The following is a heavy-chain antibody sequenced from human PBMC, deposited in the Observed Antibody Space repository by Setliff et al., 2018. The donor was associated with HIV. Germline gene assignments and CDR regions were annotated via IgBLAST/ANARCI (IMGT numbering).Heavy chain of an antibody. CDR2: INHSGST. CDR1: GGSFSGYY. J-gene: IGHJ4*02. V-gene: IGHV4-34*01. CDR3: ARGGGSDPFDY. Sequence: KTSETLSLTCAVYGGSFSGYYWSWIRQPSGKGLEWIGEINHSGSTNYSPSLKSRVTISVDTSKNQFSLKLSSVTAADTAVYYCARGGGSDPFDYWGQGTLVTVSS. D-gene: IGHD6-19*01.